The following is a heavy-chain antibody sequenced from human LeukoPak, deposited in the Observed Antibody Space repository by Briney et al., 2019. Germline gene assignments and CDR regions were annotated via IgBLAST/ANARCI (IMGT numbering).Heavy chain of an antibody. J-gene: IGHJ4*02. CDR3: ARENYYGSGSHDY. V-gene: IGHV3-30*02. CDR1: GFTFSTYG. D-gene: IGHD3-10*01. CDR2: VRYDGSKK. Sequence: PGGSLRLSCAASGFTFSTYGMHWVRQAPGKGLEWVAFVRYDGSKKYYTNSVKGRFTISRDNSKNTLYLQMNSLRAEDTAVYYCARENYYGSGSHDYWGQGTLVTVSS.